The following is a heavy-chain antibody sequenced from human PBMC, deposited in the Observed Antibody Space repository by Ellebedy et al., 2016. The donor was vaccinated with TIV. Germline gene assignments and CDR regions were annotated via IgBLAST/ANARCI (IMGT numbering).Heavy chain of an antibody. V-gene: IGHV3-9*01. J-gene: IGHJ5*02. CDR1: GFTFDDYA. CDR2: ISWNSGSI. CDR3: AKDMFT. Sequence: SLKISXAASGFTFDDYAMHWVRQAPGKGLEWVSGISWNSGSIGYADSVKGRFTISRDNAKNSLYLQMNSLRAEDTALYYCAKDMFTWGQGTLVTVSS.